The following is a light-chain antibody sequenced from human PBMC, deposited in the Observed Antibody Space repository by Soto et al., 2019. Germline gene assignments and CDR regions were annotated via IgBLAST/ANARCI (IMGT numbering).Light chain of an antibody. Sequence: EIVLTQSPGTLSLSPGERATLSCRASQSVRSNFLAWYQQKPGQAPRLLIYGASSRATGIPDRFRGSGSGTDFTLTINRLEPDDFPLYYCQQYGSPPFTFGPGTKVDIK. J-gene: IGKJ3*01. CDR2: GAS. CDR3: QQYGSPPFT. V-gene: IGKV3-20*01. CDR1: QSVRSNF.